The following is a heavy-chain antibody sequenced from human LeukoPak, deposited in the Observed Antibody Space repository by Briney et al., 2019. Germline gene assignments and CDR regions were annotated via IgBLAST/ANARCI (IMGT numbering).Heavy chain of an antibody. D-gene: IGHD3-3*01. V-gene: IGHV4-34*01. CDR1: GGSFSGYY. CDR3: ARGSAIFGVVITKRRFDY. J-gene: IGHJ4*02. CDR2: INHSGST. Sequence: SETLSLTCAVYGGSFSGYYWSWIRQPPGKGLEWIGEINHSGSTNYNPSLKSRVTISVDTSKNQFSLKLSSVTAADTAVYYCARGSAIFGVVITKRRFDYWGQGTLVTVSS.